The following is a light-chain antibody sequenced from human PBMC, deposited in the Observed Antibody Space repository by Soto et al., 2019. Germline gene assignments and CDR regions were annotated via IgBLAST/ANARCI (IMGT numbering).Light chain of an antibody. CDR2: AAS. V-gene: IGKV1-9*01. Sequence: IQLTQSPSSLSASVGDRVTITCRASQGISSYLAWYQQKPGKAPKLLIYAASTLQSGVPSRFSGSGSGTDFTLTIISLQPEDFATYYCQQLNSYPRKFTFGPGTKVDIK. CDR1: QGISSY. J-gene: IGKJ3*01. CDR3: QQLNSYPRKFT.